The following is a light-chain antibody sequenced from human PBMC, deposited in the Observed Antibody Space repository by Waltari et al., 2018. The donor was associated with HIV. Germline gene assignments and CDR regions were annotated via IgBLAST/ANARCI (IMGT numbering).Light chain of an antibody. CDR2: GAS. CDR3: QYYRSSGWA. V-gene: IGKV3-20*01. J-gene: IGKJ1*01. Sequence: EIVLTQSPGTLSLSSGERVTVSCRASQSLSSTYLAWYQQKPGQAPRLLIYGASSRAACIPDRFSGRGSGTDFTLTVSRLESEDFAVYYCQYYRSSGWAFGQGTKVEIK. CDR1: QSLSSTY.